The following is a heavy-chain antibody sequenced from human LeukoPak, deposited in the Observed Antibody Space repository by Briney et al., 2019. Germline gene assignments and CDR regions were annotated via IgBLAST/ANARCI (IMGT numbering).Heavy chain of an antibody. V-gene: IGHV3-23*01. CDR1: GFTFSNYA. Sequence: RPGGSLRLSCTASGFTFSNYALNWVRQAPGKGLEWVSAISGSGGSTYYADSVKGRFTISRDNSKNTLYLQMNSLRAEDTAVYYCAKYWDNDYDIPPDWGQGTLVTVSS. D-gene: IGHD3-22*01. CDR3: AKYWDNDYDIPPD. CDR2: ISGSGGST. J-gene: IGHJ4*02.